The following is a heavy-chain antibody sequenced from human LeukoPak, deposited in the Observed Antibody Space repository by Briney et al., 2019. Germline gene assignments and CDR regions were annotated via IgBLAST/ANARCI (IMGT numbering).Heavy chain of an antibody. CDR2: TFYRSKWSS. J-gene: IGHJ4*02. CDR3: ARGDGPIHGRYYFDY. D-gene: IGHD3-10*01. V-gene: IGHV6-1*01. CDR1: GDSVSGKSVA. Sequence: SQTLSLTCAISGDSVSGKSVAWNWIRQSPSRGLEWLGRTFYRSKWSSEYATSMKGRITINPDTSKNQFSLQLISVTPEDTAVYYCARGDGPIHGRYYFDYWGQGALITVSS.